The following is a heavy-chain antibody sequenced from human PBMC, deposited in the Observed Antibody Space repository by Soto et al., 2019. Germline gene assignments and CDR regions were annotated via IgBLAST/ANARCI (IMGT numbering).Heavy chain of an antibody. CDR1: GGSFSSSRYY. Sequence: PSETLSPTCTVSGGSFSSSRYYWGWIRQPPGNGLEWIGSIYYSGSTYYNPSLKSRVTISVDTSKNQFSLKLSSVTAADTAVYYCARLYHCSSTSCYTDYYYYYMDVWGKGTTVTVSS. CDR3: ARLYHCSSTSCYTDYYYYYMDV. V-gene: IGHV4-39*01. J-gene: IGHJ6*03. D-gene: IGHD2-2*02. CDR2: IYYSGST.